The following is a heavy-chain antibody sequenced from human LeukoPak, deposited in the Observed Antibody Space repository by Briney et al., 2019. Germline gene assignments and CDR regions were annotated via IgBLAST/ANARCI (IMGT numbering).Heavy chain of an antibody. CDR2: IHNSGTT. CDR1: GGPFSGYF. CDR3: ARRYYYNLGSFPFDF. D-gene: IGHD3-10*01. J-gene: IGHJ4*02. Sequence: SESLSFTCAVSGGPFSGYFWSWIRQSSGKGLEWIGEIHNSGTTNYNPSLNSRVTISEDTSKNQFYLNLSSVTAADTAVYYCARRYYYNLGSFPFDFWGQGTLVTVSS. V-gene: IGHV4-34*01.